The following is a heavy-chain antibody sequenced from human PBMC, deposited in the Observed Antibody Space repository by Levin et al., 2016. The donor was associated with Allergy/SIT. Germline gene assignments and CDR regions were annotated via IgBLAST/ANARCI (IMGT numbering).Heavy chain of an antibody. CDR3: ARDSIGGTAAGTWAFDI. CDR2: IYYSGST. CDR1: GGSISSGGYY. D-gene: IGHD6-13*01. V-gene: IGHV4-31*03. Sequence: SETLSLTCTVSGGSISSGGYYWSWIRQHPGKGLEWIGYIYYSGSTYYNPSLKSRVTISVDTSKNQFSLKLSSVTAADTAVYYCARDSIGGTAAGTWAFDIWGQGTMVTVSS. J-gene: IGHJ3*02.